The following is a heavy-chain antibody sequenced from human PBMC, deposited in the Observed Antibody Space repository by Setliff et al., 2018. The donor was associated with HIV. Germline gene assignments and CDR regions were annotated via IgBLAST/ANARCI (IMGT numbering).Heavy chain of an antibody. V-gene: IGHV4-38-2*01. D-gene: IGHD3-3*01. CDR1: GSSFSSVYH. CDR3: ARYYNFWSGAPYNWFDP. J-gene: IGHJ5*02. CDR2: IFHSGGT. Sequence: SETLSLTCAFSGSSFSSVYHWAWIRQPPGKGLECIGTIFHSGGTYYNPSLKSRVTISVDTSKHQFSLRLSSLTAADTAVYYGARYYNFWSGAPYNWFDPWGQGTLVTVSS.